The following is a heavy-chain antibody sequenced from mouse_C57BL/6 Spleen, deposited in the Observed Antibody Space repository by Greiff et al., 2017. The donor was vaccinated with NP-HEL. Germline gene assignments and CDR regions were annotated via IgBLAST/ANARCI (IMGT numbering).Heavy chain of an antibody. CDR2: IYPGDGDT. V-gene: IGHV1-82*01. Sequence: VQLQQSGPELVKPGASVKISCKASGYAFSSSWMNWVKQRPGKGLEWIGRIYPGDGDTNYNGKFKGKATLTADKYSSTAYMQLSSLTSEDSAVYFCARGGWDGFDYWGHGTTLTVSS. J-gene: IGHJ2*01. CDR3: ARGGWDGFDY. CDR1: GYAFSSSW. D-gene: IGHD4-1*01.